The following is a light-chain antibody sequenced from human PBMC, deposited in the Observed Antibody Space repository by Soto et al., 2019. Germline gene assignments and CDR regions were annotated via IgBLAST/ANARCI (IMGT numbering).Light chain of an antibody. CDR3: QQYNNWPP. CDR1: QSVSSN. J-gene: IGKJ1*01. CDR2: GAS. Sequence: EIVMTQSPATLSVSPGERATLSCRASQSVSSNLAWYQQKPGQAPRLLIYGASTRATGIPARFSGSRSGTEFTLTISSLQSEDFAVYYCQQYNNWPPFGQGTKVELK. V-gene: IGKV3-15*01.